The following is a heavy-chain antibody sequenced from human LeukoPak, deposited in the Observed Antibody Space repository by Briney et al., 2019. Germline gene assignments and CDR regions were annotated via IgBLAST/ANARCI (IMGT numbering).Heavy chain of an antibody. J-gene: IGHJ4*02. D-gene: IGHD3-10*01. V-gene: IGHV1-2*02. CDR3: ATEQAIREMIIGGTPTY. Sequence: ASVKVSCKTSGYTFNGYYVHWVRQAPGQGLEYMGWINPSSSGTNFAQKFQDRVTMTWDTSISTAYMELNRLGSDDTAVYYCATEQAIREMIIGGTPTYWGQGTLVTVSS. CDR2: INPSSSGT. CDR1: GYTFNGYY.